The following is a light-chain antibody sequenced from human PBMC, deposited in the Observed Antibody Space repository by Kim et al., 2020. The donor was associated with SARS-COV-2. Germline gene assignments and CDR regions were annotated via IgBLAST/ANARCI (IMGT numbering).Light chain of an antibody. Sequence: QLVLTQSPSASASLGASVKLTCTLSSGHSSYAIAWHQQQPEKGPRYLMKLNSDGSHSKGDGIPDRFSASSSGAERYLTISSLQSEDEADYYCQTWGTGIQGVFGGGTQLTVL. J-gene: IGLJ3*02. CDR3: QTWGTGIQGV. V-gene: IGLV4-69*01. CDR1: SGHSSYA. CDR2: LNSDGSH.